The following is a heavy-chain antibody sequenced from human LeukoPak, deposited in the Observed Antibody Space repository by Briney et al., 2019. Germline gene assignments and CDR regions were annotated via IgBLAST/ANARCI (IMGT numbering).Heavy chain of an antibody. J-gene: IGHJ4*02. CDR1: GGSIGSYH. D-gene: IGHD5-12*01. V-gene: IGHV4-59*01. Sequence: SETLSLTCSVSGGSIGSYHWNWIRQPSGKGLEWIGIVFNNGGTKHNPSLKSRVAISVDTSKNQFALKLSSVTAADTAVYYCVASYGGYVLDYWGQGALVIASS. CDR3: VASYGGYVLDY. CDR2: VFNNGGT.